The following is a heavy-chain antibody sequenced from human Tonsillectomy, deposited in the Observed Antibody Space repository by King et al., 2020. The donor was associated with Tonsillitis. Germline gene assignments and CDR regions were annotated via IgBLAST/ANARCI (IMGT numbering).Heavy chain of an antibody. J-gene: IGHJ4*02. D-gene: IGHD4-17*01. CDR1: GDSINSGPYY. Sequence: QLQESGPGLVKPSQTLSLTCTVSGDSINSGPYYWNWIRQPAGRGLEWIGRISSSGSTNSNPSLKSRVTISVDTSKNQFSLKLTFVSAEDTAVYYCAREDFGDYPYWGQGTLVTVSS. CDR3: AREDFGDYPY. CDR2: ISSSGST. V-gene: IGHV4-61*02.